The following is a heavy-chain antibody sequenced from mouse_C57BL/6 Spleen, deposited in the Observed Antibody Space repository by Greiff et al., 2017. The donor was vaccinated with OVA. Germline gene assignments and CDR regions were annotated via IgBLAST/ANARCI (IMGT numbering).Heavy chain of an antibody. V-gene: IGHV1-82*01. CDR1: GYAFSSSW. CDR2: IYPGDGDT. CDR3: ARPPGTGWYFDV. Sequence: VQLQQSGPELVKPGASMKISCKASGYAFSSSWMNWVKQRPGKGLEWIGRIYPGDGDTNYNGKFKGKATLTADKSSSTAYMQLSSLTSEDSAVYFCARPPGTGWYFDVWGTGTTVTVSS. D-gene: IGHD3-3*01. J-gene: IGHJ1*03.